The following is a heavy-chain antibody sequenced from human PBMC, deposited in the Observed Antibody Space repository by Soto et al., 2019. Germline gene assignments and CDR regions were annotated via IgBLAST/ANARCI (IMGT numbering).Heavy chain of an antibody. CDR3: ARDTRSYYYYYYGLDV. CDR1: GYTFTSYY. CDR2: INPSGGST. D-gene: IGHD2-15*01. V-gene: IGHV1-46*01. J-gene: IGHJ6*02. Sequence: GASVKVSCKASGYTFTSYYMHWVRQAPGQGLEWMGIINPSGGSTSYAQKFQGRVTMTRDTSTSTVYMELSSLRSEDTAVYYCARDTRSYYYYYYGLDVWGQGTTVSVSS.